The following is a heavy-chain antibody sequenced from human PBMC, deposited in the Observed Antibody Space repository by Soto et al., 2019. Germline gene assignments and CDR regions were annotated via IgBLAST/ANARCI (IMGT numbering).Heavy chain of an antibody. Sequence: QVQLQESGPGLVKPSETLSLTCIVSGVSISSGYCTWIRQSPGKGLEWIGYISHSGLRHYMASLQSRLTMSVETSKNQFSLNLTSVTAADTAIYYCATSNTTCPGCYSWGQGTLVTVSS. CDR2: ISHSGLR. D-gene: IGHD2-2*01. CDR3: ATSNTTCPGCYS. J-gene: IGHJ5*02. V-gene: IGHV4-59*01. CDR1: GVSISSGY.